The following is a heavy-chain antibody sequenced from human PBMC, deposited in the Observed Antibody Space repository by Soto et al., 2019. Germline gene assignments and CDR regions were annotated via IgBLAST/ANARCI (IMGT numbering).Heavy chain of an antibody. CDR2: INHSGST. D-gene: IGHD3-16*01. CDR3: ARGVSGGYYYYMDV. J-gene: IGHJ6*03. Sequence: PSETLSLTCAVYGGSFSGYYWSWIRQPPGKGLEWIGEINHSGSTNYNPSLKSRVTISVDTSKNQFSLKLSSVTAADTAVYYCARGVSGGYYYYMDVWGKGTTVTV. CDR1: GGSFSGYY. V-gene: IGHV4-34*01.